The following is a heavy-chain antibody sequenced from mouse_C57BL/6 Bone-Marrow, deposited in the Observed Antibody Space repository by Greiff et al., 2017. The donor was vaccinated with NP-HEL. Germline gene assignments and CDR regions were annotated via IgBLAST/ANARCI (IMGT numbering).Heavy chain of an antibody. D-gene: IGHD2-1*01. CDR2: LHPNRGST. CDR3: AGYGNFFDY. Sequence: QVQLQQPGAELVKPGASVKLSCKASGYTFTSYWMHWVKQRPGQGLEWIGMLHPNRGSTNYNEKFKSKATLTVDQSSSTAYMQLSSLTSEDSAVYYCAGYGNFFDYWGQGTTLTVSS. V-gene: IGHV1-64*01. J-gene: IGHJ2*01. CDR1: GYTFTSYW.